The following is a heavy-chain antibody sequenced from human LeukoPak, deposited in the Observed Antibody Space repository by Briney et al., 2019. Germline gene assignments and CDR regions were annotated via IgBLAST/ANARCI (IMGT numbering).Heavy chain of an antibody. CDR1: GFTFSSYS. Sequence: GGSLRLSCAASGFTFSSYSMNWVRQAPGKGLEWVSSISSGSNSVDYTDSVKGRFTISRDNAKNSLYLQMNSLRADDTAVYYCARGPTNSGYYYGESNYWGQGTLVTVSS. CDR2: ISSGSNSV. CDR3: ARGPTNSGYYYGESNY. V-gene: IGHV3-21*01. J-gene: IGHJ4*02. D-gene: IGHD3-22*01.